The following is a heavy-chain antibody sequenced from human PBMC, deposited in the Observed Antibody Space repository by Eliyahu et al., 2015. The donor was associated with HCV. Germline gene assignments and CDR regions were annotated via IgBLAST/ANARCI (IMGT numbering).Heavy chain of an antibody. J-gene: IGHJ6*02. CDR3: ARDDYGEYYTMDV. D-gene: IGHD4-17*01. Sequence: QVQLVESGGGVVQPGRSLXLSCAASGFXFRSYAIHWVRQAPGKGLEWVAVISYDGSKKYYADSVKGRFSISRDNSKSTLYLQMNSLGPEDTGVYYCARDDYGEYYTMDVWGQGTTVTVSS. CDR2: ISYDGSKK. CDR1: GFXFRSYA. V-gene: IGHV3-30*04.